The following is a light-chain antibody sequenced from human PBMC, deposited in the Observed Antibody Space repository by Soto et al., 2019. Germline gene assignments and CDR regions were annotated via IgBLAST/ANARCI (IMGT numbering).Light chain of an antibody. Sequence: EIVLTQSPGTLSLSPGERATLSCRASQSVSSSYLAWYQQKPGQAPRLLIYGASSTATGIPDRFSGSGCGTDFTLTISRLEPEDFAVYYCQHYGSSPRWTFGQGTRVEIK. CDR2: GAS. CDR1: QSVSSSY. V-gene: IGKV3-20*01. J-gene: IGKJ1*01. CDR3: QHYGSSPRWT.